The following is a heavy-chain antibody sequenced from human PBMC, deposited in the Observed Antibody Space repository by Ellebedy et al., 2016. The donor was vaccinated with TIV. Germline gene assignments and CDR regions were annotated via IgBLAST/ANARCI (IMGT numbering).Heavy chain of an antibody. CDR1: GGSINNYY. J-gene: IGHJ4*02. V-gene: IGHV4-59*13. CDR2: FFYTGNT. Sequence: SETLSLXCTVSGGSINNYYWNWVRQSPGKGLEWIGHFFYTGNTIYNPSLSSRVTISVDMSKNQFSLRVNSVTAADTAVYYCARDLEKGGRSTMGLWGQGTLVTVSS. CDR3: ARDLEKGGRSTMGL. D-gene: IGHD1-1*01.